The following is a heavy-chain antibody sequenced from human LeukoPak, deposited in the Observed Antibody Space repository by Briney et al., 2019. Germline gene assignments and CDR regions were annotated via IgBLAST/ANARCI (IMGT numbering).Heavy chain of an antibody. CDR1: GGSFSGYY. V-gene: IGHV4-34*01. CDR2: INHSGST. D-gene: IGHD6-6*01. J-gene: IGHJ6*03. Sequence: ETLSLTCAVYGGSFSGYYWSWIRQPPGKGLEWIGEINHSGSTNYNPSLKSRVTISVDTSKNQFSLKLSSVTAADTAVYYCARGLNDLVYYYYYYYMDVWGKGTTVTVSS. CDR3: ARGLNDLVYYYYYYYMDV.